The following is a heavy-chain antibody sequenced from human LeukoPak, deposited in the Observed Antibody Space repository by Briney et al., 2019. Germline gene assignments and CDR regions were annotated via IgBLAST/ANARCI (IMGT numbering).Heavy chain of an antibody. V-gene: IGHV6-1*01. D-gene: IGHD6-19*01. Sequence: SQTLSLTCAISGDSVSSNSAAWNWIRQSPSRGLEWLGRTYYRSKWYNDYAVSVKSRITINPDTSKNQFSLQLNSVTPEDTAVYYCVRGRDLPVAGNGFDSWGQGTLVTVSS. J-gene: IGHJ4*02. CDR3: VRGRDLPVAGNGFDS. CDR1: GDSVSSNSAA. CDR2: TYYRSKWYN.